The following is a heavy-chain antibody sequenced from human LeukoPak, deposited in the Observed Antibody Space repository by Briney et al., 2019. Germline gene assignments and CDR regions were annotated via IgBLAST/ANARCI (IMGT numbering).Heavy chain of an antibody. Sequence: PSETLSLTCTVSGGSISSGDYYWSWIRQPPGKGLEWIGYIYYSGSTYYNPSLKSRVTISVDTSKNQFSLKLSSVTAADTAVYYRARESLRGVPNFDYWGQGTLVTVSS. D-gene: IGHD3-10*01. CDR3: ARESLRGVPNFDY. CDR2: IYYSGST. V-gene: IGHV4-30-4*01. J-gene: IGHJ4*02. CDR1: GGSISSGDYY.